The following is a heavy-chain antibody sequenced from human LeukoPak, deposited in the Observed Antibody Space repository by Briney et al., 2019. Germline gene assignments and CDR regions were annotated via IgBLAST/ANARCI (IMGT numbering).Heavy chain of an antibody. CDR1: GFTFNNYA. V-gene: IGHV3-23*01. J-gene: IGHJ5*02. D-gene: IGHD6-13*01. CDR3: AKGLGYGGSWFAPWFGP. CDR2: ICGSGDGT. Sequence: VWSLRLSCAASGFTFNNYAMSWVRQAPGKGLEGVSIICGSGDGTYYADSVKGRCTISRDNSKNTLYLQMNSLRAEDTAVYYCAKGLGYGGSWFAPWFGPWGQGTLLTVSS.